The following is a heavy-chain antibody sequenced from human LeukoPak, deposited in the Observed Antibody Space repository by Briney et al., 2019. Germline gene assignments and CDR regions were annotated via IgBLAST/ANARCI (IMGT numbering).Heavy chain of an antibody. V-gene: IGHV3-64*01. Sequence: GGSLRLSCVGSRFTFSSYWMSWVRQAPGRGLEYVAAITSSGSSTFHANSVKGRFTISRDNSKNTLYLQMGSLRPEDMAVYFCTRGPGYEYVWGTYRADYWGQETLVSVSS. J-gene: IGHJ4*02. D-gene: IGHD3-16*02. CDR3: TRGPGYEYVWGTYRADY. CDR1: RFTFSSYW. CDR2: ITSSGSST.